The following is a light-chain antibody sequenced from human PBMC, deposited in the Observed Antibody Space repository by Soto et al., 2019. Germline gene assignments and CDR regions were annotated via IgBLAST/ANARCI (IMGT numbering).Light chain of an antibody. V-gene: IGLV1-44*01. CDR3: ASWDDSLNGPV. J-gene: IGLJ1*01. CDR2: TNT. Sequence: QSVLTQPPSASGTPGQRVTISCSGSSSNVGGNPVNWYQHVPTTAPKLLIYTNTQRPSGVPDRFSGSKSGTSASLAISGLQSGDEADYYRASWDDSLNGPVFGTGTKVTVL. CDR1: SSNVGGNP.